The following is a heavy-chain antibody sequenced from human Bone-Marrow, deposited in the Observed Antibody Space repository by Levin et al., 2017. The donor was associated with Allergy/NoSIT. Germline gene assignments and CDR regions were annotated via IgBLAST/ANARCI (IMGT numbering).Heavy chain of an antibody. CDR3: ARGGSYFVDYYH. V-gene: IGHV1-8*01. Sequence: PAASVKVSCKADGYDFTTHDINWLRQASGRGLEWIGWMNSLTGITGYAQKFQGRVSLTRDTSISTAFMELRSLKSDDTAVYYCARGGSYFVDYYHWGQGSLVTVSS. CDR1: GYDFTTHD. CDR2: MNSLTGIT. J-gene: IGHJ4*02. D-gene: IGHD1-26*01.